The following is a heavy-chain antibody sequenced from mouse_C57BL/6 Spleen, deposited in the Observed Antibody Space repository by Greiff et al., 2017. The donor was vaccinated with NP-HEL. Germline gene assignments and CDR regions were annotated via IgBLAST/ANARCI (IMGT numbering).Heavy chain of an antibody. Sequence: QVQLQQPGAELVKPGASVKLSCKASGYTFTSYWMQWVKQRPGQGLEWIGEIDPSDSYTNYNQKFKGKATLTVDTSSSTAYMQLSSLTSEDSAVYYCARRDYDYHWYFDVWGTGTTVTVSS. CDR3: ARRDYDYHWYFDV. V-gene: IGHV1-50*01. D-gene: IGHD2-4*01. CDR1: GYTFTSYW. CDR2: IDPSDSYT. J-gene: IGHJ1*03.